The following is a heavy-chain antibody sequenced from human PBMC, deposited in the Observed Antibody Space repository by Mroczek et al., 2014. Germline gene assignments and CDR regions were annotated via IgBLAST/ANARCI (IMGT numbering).Heavy chain of an antibody. J-gene: IGHJ5*02. CDR3: ARGQTPTPGWFDP. V-gene: IGHV4-34*01. Sequence: LQHRAQDCSKPSETLSLTVRCPMVGTVLVVTYWELDTASPQEGAGVDWGNQSVVEAPTTTRPSTSRVTISVDTSKNQFSLKLSSVTAADTAVYYCARGQTPTPGWFDPWGQGTLVTVSS. CDR2: QSVVEAP. D-gene: IGHD4-23*01. CDR1: VGTVLVVTY.